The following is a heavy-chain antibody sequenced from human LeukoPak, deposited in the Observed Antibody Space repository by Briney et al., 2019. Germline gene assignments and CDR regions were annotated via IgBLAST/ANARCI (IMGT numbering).Heavy chain of an antibody. V-gene: IGHV4-34*01. CDR3: ARVLTRAPPMVRGVRNWFDP. CDR1: GGSFGGYY. D-gene: IGHD3-10*01. CDR2: INHSGST. Sequence: SETLSLTCAVYGGSFGGYYWSWIRQPPGKGLEWIGEINHSGSTNYNPSLKSRVTISVDTSKNQFSLKLSSVTAADTAVYYCARVLTRAPPMVRGVRNWFDPWGQGTLVTVSS. J-gene: IGHJ5*02.